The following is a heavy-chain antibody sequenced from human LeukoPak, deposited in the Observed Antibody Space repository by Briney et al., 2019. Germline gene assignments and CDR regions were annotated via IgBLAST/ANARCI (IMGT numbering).Heavy chain of an antibody. CDR3: ARQKQREAFDI. D-gene: IGHD6-25*01. CDR2: IYYSGST. Sequence: SETLSLTCTVSGGSISSYYWSWIRQPPGKGLEWIGYIYYSGSTNYNPSLKSRVTISVDTSKNQFSLKLSSVTAADTAVYYCARQKQREAFDIWGQGTMVTVSS. J-gene: IGHJ3*02. CDR1: GGSISSYY. V-gene: IGHV4-59*08.